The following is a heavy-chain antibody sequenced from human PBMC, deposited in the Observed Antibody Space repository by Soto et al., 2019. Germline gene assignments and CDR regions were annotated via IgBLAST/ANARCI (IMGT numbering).Heavy chain of an antibody. D-gene: IGHD2-15*01. CDR2: INPNSGGT. Sequence: VKVSCKAPGYTFTGYYMHWVRQAPGQGLEWMGWINPNSGGTNYAQKFQGRVTMTRDTSISTAYMELSRLRSDDTAVYYCAREGCSGGSCYLGNWFDPWGQGTLVTVSS. CDR1: GYTFTGYY. CDR3: AREGCSGGSCYLGNWFDP. J-gene: IGHJ5*02. V-gene: IGHV1-2*02.